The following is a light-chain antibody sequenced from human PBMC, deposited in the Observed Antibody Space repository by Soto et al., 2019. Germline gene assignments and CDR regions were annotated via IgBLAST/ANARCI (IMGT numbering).Light chain of an antibody. CDR2: DND. J-gene: IGLJ7*01. CDR3: ETWDSSLSVAV. CDR1: SSNIGDNY. Sequence: QSELTQPPSVSAAAGQKVTISCSGSSSNIGDNYVSWYQQVPGTAPKLLIYDNDQRSSGTPDRFSAYKSGTSATLGITGLQTGDEADYYCETWDSSLSVAVFGGGTQLTVL. V-gene: IGLV1-51*01.